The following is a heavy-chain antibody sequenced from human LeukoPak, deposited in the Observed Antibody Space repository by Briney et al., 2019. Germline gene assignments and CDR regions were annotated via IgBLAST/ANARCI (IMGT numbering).Heavy chain of an antibody. V-gene: IGHV3-48*01. D-gene: IGHD3-10*01. CDR3: AKGPRYGSGEIDY. CDR1: GFTFSRYS. CDR2: ISSSSSTI. Sequence: QTGGSLRLSCAASGFTFSRYSMNWVRHAPGKGLEWVSYISSSSSTIYYADSVKGRFTISRDNSKNTLYLQMNSLRAEDTAVYYCAKGPRYGSGEIDYWGQGTLVTVSS. J-gene: IGHJ4*02.